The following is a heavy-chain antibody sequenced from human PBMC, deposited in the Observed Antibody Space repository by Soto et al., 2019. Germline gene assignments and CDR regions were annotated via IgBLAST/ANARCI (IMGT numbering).Heavy chain of an antibody. V-gene: IGHV3-74*01. D-gene: IGHD2-8*02. CDR3: ARDRLVDNIDYDYCYDMDV. CDR2: ISGDGTTT. CDR1: GFSFSSYW. J-gene: IGHJ6*02. Sequence: GGSLRLSCAASGFSFSSYWMHWVRRGPGKGLVWVSRISGDGTTTNYADSVKGRFTVSRDNARDTLHLQMNSLRVEDTAVYYCARDRLVDNIDYDYCYDMDVWGQGTTVTVSS.